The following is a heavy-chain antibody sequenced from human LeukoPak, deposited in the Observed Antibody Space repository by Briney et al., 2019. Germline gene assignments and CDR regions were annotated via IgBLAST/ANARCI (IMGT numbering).Heavy chain of an antibody. CDR3: ARARGSAVVVPAAMPFRY. V-gene: IGHV3-23*01. CDR2: ISGSGDST. J-gene: IGHJ4*02. D-gene: IGHD2-2*01. CDR1: GFTFSSYA. Sequence: GGSLRLSCAASGFTFSSYAMSWVRQAPGKGLEWVSAISGSGDSTYYADSVKGRFTISRDNAKNSLYLQMNSLRAEDTAVYYCARARGSAVVVPAAMPFRYWGQGTLVTVSS.